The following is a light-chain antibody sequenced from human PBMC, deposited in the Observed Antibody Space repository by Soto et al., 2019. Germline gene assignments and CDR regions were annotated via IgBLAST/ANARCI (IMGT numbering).Light chain of an antibody. J-gene: IGLJ2*01. CDR3: AAWDDSLSGRV. Sequence: QSVLTQPPSASGTPGQRVTISCSGSSSNIGSKFVYWYQQLPGTAPKLLIYRNSQRPSGVPDRFSGSKSGTAASLAISGLRSEDETDYYCAAWDDSLSGRVFGGGTKLTVL. V-gene: IGLV1-47*01. CDR2: RNS. CDR1: SSNIGSKF.